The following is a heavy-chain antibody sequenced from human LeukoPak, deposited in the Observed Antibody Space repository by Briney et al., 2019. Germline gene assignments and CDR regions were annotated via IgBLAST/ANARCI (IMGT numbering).Heavy chain of an antibody. CDR3: AKDHLLPGYSSSRYRDQWYFDY. CDR1: GFTFSSYG. D-gene: IGHD6-19*01. V-gene: IGHV3-30*02. Sequence: GGSLRLSCAASGFTFSSYGMHWVRQAPGKGLEWVAFIRYDGSNKYYSDSVKGRFTISRDNSKNTLYLQMNSLRAEDTAVYYCAKDHLLPGYSSSRYRDQWYFDYWGQGTLVTVSS. CDR2: IRYDGSNK. J-gene: IGHJ4*02.